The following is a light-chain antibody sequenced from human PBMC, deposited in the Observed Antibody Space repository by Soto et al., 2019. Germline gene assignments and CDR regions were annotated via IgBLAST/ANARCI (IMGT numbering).Light chain of an antibody. CDR3: QQYDSSPRT. J-gene: IGKJ1*01. CDR1: QSVSTWS. Sequence: EIVLTQSPGTLSLSPGERATLSCRASQSVSTWSLAWYQQKPGQAPRLLISGASSRAADIPDRFSGSGSGTDFTLTINRLEPEDFAVYYCQQYDSSPRTFGQGTKVDIK. CDR2: GAS. V-gene: IGKV3-20*01.